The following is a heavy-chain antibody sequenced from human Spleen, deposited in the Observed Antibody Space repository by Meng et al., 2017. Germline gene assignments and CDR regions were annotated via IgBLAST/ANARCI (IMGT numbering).Heavy chain of an antibody. V-gene: IGHV4-59*01. CDR2: IYYSGST. D-gene: IGHD3-22*01. CDR1: GGSISSYY. J-gene: IGHJ6*02. CDR3: ARAGFYDSSGYYYYYYYYGMDV. Sequence: GSLRLSCTVSGGSISSYYWSWIRQPPGKGLEWIGYIYYSGSTNYNPSLKSRVTISVDTSKNQFSLKLSSVTAADTAVYYCARAGFYDSSGYYYYYYYYGMDVWGQGTTVTVSS.